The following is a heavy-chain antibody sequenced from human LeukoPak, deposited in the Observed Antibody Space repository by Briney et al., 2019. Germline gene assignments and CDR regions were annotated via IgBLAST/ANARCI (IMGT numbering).Heavy chain of an antibody. CDR2: ISGSGGST. CDR1: GFTVSSKY. Sequence: GGSLRLSCAASGFTVSSKYMSWVRQAPGKGLEWVSAISGSGGSTYYADSVKGRFTISRDNSKNTLYLQMNSLRAEDTAVYYCAKDHIAARPIYYYMDVWGKGTTVTVSS. V-gene: IGHV3-23*01. CDR3: AKDHIAARPIYYYMDV. J-gene: IGHJ6*03. D-gene: IGHD6-6*01.